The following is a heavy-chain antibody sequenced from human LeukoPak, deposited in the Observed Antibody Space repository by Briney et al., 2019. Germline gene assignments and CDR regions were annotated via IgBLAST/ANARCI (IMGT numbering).Heavy chain of an antibody. V-gene: IGHV3-30-3*01. J-gene: IGHJ3*02. CDR3: AIRRDAFDI. CDR2: ISYDGSNK. CDR1: GFTFSTYA. Sequence: GGSLRLSCAASGFTFSTYAVNWVRQAPGKGLEWVAVISYDGSNKYYADSVKGRFTISRDNSKNTLYLQMNSLRAEDTAVYYCAIRRDAFDIWGQGTMVTVSS.